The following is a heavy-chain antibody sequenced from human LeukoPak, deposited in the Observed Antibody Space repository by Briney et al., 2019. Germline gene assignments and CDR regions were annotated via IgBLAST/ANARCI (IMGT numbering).Heavy chain of an antibody. CDR2: IIPIFGTA. D-gene: IGHD2-15*01. CDR3: ARGRGYCSGGSCYTYYYMDV. J-gene: IGHJ6*03. V-gene: IGHV1-69*13. Sequence: SVKVSCKASGGTFSSYAISWVRQAPGQGLEWMGGIIPIFGTANYAQKFQGRVTITADESTSTAYMELSSLRSEDTAVYYCARGRGYCSGGSCYTYYYMDVWGKGTTVTISS. CDR1: GGTFSSYA.